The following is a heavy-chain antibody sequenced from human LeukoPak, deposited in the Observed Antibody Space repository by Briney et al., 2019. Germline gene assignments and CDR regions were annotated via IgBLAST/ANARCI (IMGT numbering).Heavy chain of an antibody. CDR1: GFTVSSNY. CDR2: IYSGGST. V-gene: IGHV3-53*01. J-gene: IGHJ6*02. Sequence: PAGSLRLSCAASGFTVSSNYMSWVRQAPGKGLEWVSVIYSGGSTYYADSVKGRFTISRDNSKNTLYLQMNSLRAEDTAVYYCARDRSGKSYGFYYYYGMDVWGQGTTVTVSS. D-gene: IGHD5-18*01. CDR3: ARDRSGKSYGFYYYYGMDV.